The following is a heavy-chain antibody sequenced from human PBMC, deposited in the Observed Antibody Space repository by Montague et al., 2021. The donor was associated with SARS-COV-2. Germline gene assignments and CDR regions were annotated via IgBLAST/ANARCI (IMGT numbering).Heavy chain of an antibody. J-gene: IGHJ6*02. D-gene: IGHD5-12*01. V-gene: IGHV4-59*01. CDR1: GGSLNGYF. CDR3: ARGGGRLQYSYYYGMDV. CDR2: IYYTGST. Sequence: SETLSLTCIVSGGSLNGYFWSWIRQPPGKGLEWMGYIYYTGSTDYNPSXXSRATLSIDTSKNEFSQKLTSVTAADTAVYYCARGGGRLQYSYYYGMDVWGQGTTVTVSS.